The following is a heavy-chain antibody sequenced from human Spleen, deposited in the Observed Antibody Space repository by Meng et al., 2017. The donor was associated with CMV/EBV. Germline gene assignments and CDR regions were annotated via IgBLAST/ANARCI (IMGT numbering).Heavy chain of an antibody. V-gene: IGHV3-30*04. J-gene: IGHJ6*02. CDR3: AKTVVPAAIFYYYYGMDV. D-gene: IGHD2-2*01. Sequence: GESLKISCAASGFAFNAYAMHWVRQAPGKGLEWVAVMSHDASDKYHADSVEGRFTISRDNSKNTLYLQMNSLRAEDTAVYYCAKTVVPAAIFYYYYGMDVWGQGTTVTVSS. CDR1: GFAFNAYA. CDR2: MSHDASDK.